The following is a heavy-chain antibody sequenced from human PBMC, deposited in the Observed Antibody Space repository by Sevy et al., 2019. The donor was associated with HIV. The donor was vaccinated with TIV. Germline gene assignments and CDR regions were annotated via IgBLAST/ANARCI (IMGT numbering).Heavy chain of an antibody. Sequence: GGSLRLSCAASGFTFSSYSMNWVRQAPGKGLEWVSSISSSSSYIYYADSVKGRFTISRDNAKNSLYLQMNSLRAEDTAVYYCARDWEPRHYFDYWGQGTLVTVSS. CDR1: GFTFSSYS. J-gene: IGHJ4*02. D-gene: IGHD1-26*01. CDR2: ISSSSSYI. CDR3: ARDWEPRHYFDY. V-gene: IGHV3-21*01.